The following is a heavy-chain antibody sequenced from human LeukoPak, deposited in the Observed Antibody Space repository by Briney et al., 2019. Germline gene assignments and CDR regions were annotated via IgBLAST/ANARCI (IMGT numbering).Heavy chain of an antibody. Sequence: SETLSLTCSVSGDSISIYYWNWIRQPPGKGLEWIGYIDHTGSTNYNPSLNSRVTISRDTSTNHFSLKLSSVTAADTAVYYCARVPPGYYYYMDVWGKGTTVTVSS. CDR1: GDSISIYY. CDR2: IDHTGST. CDR3: ARVPPGYYYYMDV. V-gene: IGHV4-59*01. J-gene: IGHJ6*03.